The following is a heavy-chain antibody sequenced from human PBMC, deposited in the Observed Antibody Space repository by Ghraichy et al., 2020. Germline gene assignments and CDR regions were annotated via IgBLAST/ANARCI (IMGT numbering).Heavy chain of an antibody. V-gene: IGHV3-53*01. CDR1: GFTVSSNY. CDR2: IYSGGST. J-gene: IGHJ4*02. D-gene: IGHD4-17*01. CDR3: ASLDGVTIRGFDY. Sequence: GGSLRLSCAASGFTVSSNYMSWVRQAPGKGLEWVSVIYSGGSTYYADSVKGRFTISRDNSKNTLYLQMNSLRAEDTAVYYCASLDGVTIRGFDYWGQGTLVTVSS.